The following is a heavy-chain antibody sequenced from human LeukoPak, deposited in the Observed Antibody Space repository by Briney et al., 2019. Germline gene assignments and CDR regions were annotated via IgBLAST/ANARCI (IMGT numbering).Heavy chain of an antibody. V-gene: IGHV3-7*01. CDR1: GLSFSGHW. CDR2: IKPDGSEK. J-gene: IGHJ4*02. CDR3: AITKLGEFNN. Sequence: PGGSLRLSCGASGLSFSGHWMTWVRQAPGRGLEWVANIKPDGSEKFYVDSVKGRFTISRDNADNLVYLQMISLTAEDTAVYYCAITKLGEFNNWGQGTLVTVSS. D-gene: IGHD7-27*01.